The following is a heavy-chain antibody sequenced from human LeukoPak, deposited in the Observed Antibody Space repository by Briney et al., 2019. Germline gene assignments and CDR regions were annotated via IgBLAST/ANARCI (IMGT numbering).Heavy chain of an antibody. CDR1: GFTFSSYS. V-gene: IGHV3-48*01. CDR2: ISSSSSTT. D-gene: IGHD2-8*01. J-gene: IGHJ4*01. CDR3: TKLARAPRDFDY. Sequence: GGSLRLSCAASGFTFSSYSMNWVRQAPGKGLEWVSYISSSSSTTYYADSVKGRFTISRDNAKNSLYLQMNSLRAEDTAVYYCTKLARAPRDFDYWGQGTLVTVSS.